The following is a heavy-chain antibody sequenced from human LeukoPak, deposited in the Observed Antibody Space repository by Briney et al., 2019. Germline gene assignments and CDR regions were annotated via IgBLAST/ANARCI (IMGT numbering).Heavy chain of an antibody. V-gene: IGHV3-30*01. J-gene: IGHJ4*02. D-gene: IGHD5-18*01. Sequence: GGSLRLSCAASGFTFSSYAMHWVRQAPGKGLEWVAVISYDGSNKYYADSVKGRFTISRDNSKNTLYLQMNSLRAEDTAVFYCARVSCSYSYGPELFDYWGQGTLVTVSS. CDR3: ARVSCSYSYGPELFDY. CDR1: GFTFSSYA. CDR2: ISYDGSNK.